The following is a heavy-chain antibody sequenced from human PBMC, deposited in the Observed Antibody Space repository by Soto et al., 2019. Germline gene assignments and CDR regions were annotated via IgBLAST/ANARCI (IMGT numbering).Heavy chain of an antibody. CDR2: IIPIFGTA. Sequence: SVEVSCKASGGTFSSYAISLWRQAPGQGLEWMGGIIPIFGTANYAQKFQGRVTITADESTSTAYMELSSLRSEDTAVYYCAGPYYYDSSGYSPFDYWGQGTLVTVSS. D-gene: IGHD3-22*01. CDR1: GGTFSSYA. J-gene: IGHJ4*02. V-gene: IGHV1-69*13. CDR3: AGPYYYDSSGYSPFDY.